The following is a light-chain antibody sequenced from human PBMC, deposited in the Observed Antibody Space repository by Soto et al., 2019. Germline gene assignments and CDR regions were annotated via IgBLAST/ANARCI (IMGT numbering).Light chain of an antibody. CDR2: DVS. V-gene: IGLV2-14*01. Sequence: QSVLTQPASVSGSPGQSITISCTGTSSDVGGYNYVSWYQQHPGKAPKLMIYDVSNRPSGVSNRFSGSKSGNTASLTISGLQAEDEADYYCRSYTSSSTLYVFGTGTKV. J-gene: IGLJ1*01. CDR3: RSYTSSSTLYV. CDR1: SSDVGGYNY.